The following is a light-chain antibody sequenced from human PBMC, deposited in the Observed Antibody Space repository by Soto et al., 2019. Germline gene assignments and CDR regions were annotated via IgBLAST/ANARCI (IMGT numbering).Light chain of an antibody. V-gene: IGKV3-20*01. CDR3: QQCGSSPWT. Sequence: EIVLTQSPGTLSLSPGERATLSCRASQSVSSYYLAWYQQKPGQAPRLLIYAASSRATGIPDRFSGGGSGTDFTLTISRLEPEDFAVYYCQQCGSSPWTFGQGTTVEIK. CDR1: QSVSSYY. J-gene: IGKJ1*01. CDR2: AAS.